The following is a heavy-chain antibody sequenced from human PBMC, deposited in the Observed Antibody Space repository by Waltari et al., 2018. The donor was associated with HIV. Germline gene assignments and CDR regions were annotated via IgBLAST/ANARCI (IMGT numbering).Heavy chain of an antibody. CDR3: AKDILLKAYYYDSSGITGGGACDI. D-gene: IGHD3-22*01. CDR1: GFPFSSYA. V-gene: IGHV3-23*01. J-gene: IGHJ3*02. Sequence: EVQLLESGGGLVQPGGSLSLSCAASGFPFSSYAMRWVRQAPGKGLEWAPAISGSGGSTYYADSVKGRFTISRDNSKNTLYLQMNSLRAEDTAVYYCAKDILLKAYYYDSSGITGGGACDIWGQGTMVTVSS. CDR2: ISGSGGST.